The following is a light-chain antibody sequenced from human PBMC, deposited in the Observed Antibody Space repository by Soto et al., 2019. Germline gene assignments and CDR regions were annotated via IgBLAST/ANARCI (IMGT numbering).Light chain of an antibody. V-gene: IGKV3-20*01. CDR1: QSVSSSY. Sequence: EIVLTQSPGTLSLSPGERACLXCRASQSVSSSYLAWYQQKPGQAPRLLIYGASSRATGIPDRFSGSGSGTDFTLTISRLEPEDFAVYYCQQYGSSPPITFGQGTRLEIK. CDR3: QQYGSSPPIT. CDR2: GAS. J-gene: IGKJ5*01.